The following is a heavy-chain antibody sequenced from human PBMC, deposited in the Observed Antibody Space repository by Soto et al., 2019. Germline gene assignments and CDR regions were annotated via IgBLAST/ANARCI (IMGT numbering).Heavy chain of an antibody. V-gene: IGHV1-2*02. J-gene: IGHJ5*02. D-gene: IGHD3-9*01. CDR1: GYTFTGYY. CDR3: ARLARYDILTGYYSWFDP. CDR2: INPNSGGT. Sequence: AAVKVSYKASGYTFTGYYMHWVRQAPGQGLEWMGWINPNSGGTNYAQKFQGRVTMTRDTSISTAYMELRRLRSDDTAVYYCARLARYDILTGYYSWFDPWGQGTLVTVSS.